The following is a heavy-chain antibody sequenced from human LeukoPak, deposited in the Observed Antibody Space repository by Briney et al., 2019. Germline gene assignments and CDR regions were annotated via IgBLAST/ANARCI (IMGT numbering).Heavy chain of an antibody. CDR2: IYYSGST. CDR3: ARGYCSSTSCYPNWFDP. D-gene: IGHD2-2*01. J-gene: IGHJ5*02. Sequence: SETLSLTCTVSGGSISSYYWSWIRQPPGKGLGWIGYIYYSGSTNYNPSLKSRVTISVDTSKNQFSLKLSSVTAADTAVYYCARGYCSSTSCYPNWFDPWGQGTLVTVSS. CDR1: GGSISSYY. V-gene: IGHV4-59*01.